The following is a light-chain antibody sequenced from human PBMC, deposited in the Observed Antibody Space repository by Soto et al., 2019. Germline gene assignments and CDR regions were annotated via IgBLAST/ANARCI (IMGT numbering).Light chain of an antibody. J-gene: IGKJ1*01. V-gene: IGKV1-5*02. CDR1: QSISSW. Sequence: DIQMTQSPSTLSASVGDRVTIICRASQSISSWLAWYQQKPGKAPKFLIYDASNLESGVPSRFSGSGSGTEFTLTISSLQPDDFATYYCQQYSSYWTFGQGTKVDIK. CDR2: DAS. CDR3: QQYSSYWT.